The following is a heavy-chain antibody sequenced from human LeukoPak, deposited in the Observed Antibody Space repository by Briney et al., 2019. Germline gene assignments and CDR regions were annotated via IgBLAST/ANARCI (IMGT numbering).Heavy chain of an antibody. Sequence: ASVKVSCKASGYTFTSYDINWVRQAPGQGLEWMGWINPNSGDTNYAQKFQGRVTMTRDTSISTAYKELSNVRSDDTALYYCARAGTESKWGLPRADYYYMDVWGKGTTVTVSS. CDR3: ARAGTESKWGLPRADYYYMDV. CDR1: GYTFTSYD. D-gene: IGHD7-27*01. CDR2: INPNSGDT. J-gene: IGHJ6*03. V-gene: IGHV1-2*02.